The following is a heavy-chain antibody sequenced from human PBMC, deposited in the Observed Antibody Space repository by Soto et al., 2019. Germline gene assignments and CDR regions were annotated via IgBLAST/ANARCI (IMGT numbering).Heavy chain of an antibody. CDR3: ARDRGYTYGFDF. CDR2: IHSSSSII. CDR1: GLTFTSYS. Sequence: GSLRLSCAASGLTFTSYSMNWVRQAPGKGLEWVSFIHSSSSIIYYEDSVKGRFTISRDNAKNSLYLQMNSLRDEDTAVYYCARDRGYTYGFDFWGQGALVTVSS. J-gene: IGHJ4*02. V-gene: IGHV3-48*02. D-gene: IGHD5-18*01.